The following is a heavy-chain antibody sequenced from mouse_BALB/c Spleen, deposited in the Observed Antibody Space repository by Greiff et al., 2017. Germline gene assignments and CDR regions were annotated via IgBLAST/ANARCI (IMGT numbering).Heavy chain of an antibody. CDR3: ARDRRGYGNSFAY. CDR2: INSNGGST. CDR1: GFTFSSYG. D-gene: IGHD2-1*01. V-gene: IGHV5-6-3*01. J-gene: IGHJ3*01. Sequence: EVMLVESGGGLVQPGGSLKLSCAASGFTFSSYGMSWVRQTPDKRLELVATINSNGGSTYYPDSVKGRFTISRDNAKNTLYLQMSSLKSEDTAMYYCARDRRGYGNSFAYWGQGTLVTVSA.